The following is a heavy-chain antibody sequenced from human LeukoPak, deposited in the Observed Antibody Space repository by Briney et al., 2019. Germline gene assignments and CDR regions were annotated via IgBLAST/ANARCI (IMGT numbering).Heavy chain of an antibody. J-gene: IGHJ6*03. CDR1: GFTFSSYG. V-gene: IGHV3-NL1*01. CDR2: IYSGGST. D-gene: IGHD3-10*01. Sequence: GGSLRLSCAASGFTFSSYGMHWVRQAPGKGLEWVSVIYSGGSTYYADSVKGRFTISRDNSKNTLYLQMNSLRAEDRAVYYCARDAFGYYYYYMDVWGKGTTVTISS. CDR3: ARDAFGYYYYYMDV.